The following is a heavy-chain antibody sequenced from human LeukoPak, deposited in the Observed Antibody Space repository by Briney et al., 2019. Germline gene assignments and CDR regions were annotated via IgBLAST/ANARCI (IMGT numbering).Heavy chain of an antibody. V-gene: IGHV3-21*01. CDR1: GFTFSSYR. CDR2: ISSSSSYI. J-gene: IGHJ4*02. D-gene: IGHD6-19*01. Sequence: GGSLRLSCAASGFTFSSYRMNWVRQAPGKGLEWVSSISSSSSYIYYADSVKGRFTISRDNAKNSLYLQMNSLRAEDTAVYYCARDRTAVGIDYWGQGTLVTVSS. CDR3: ARDRTAVGIDY.